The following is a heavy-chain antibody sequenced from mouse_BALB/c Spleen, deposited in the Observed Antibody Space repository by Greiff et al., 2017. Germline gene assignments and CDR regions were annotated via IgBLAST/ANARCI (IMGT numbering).Heavy chain of an antibody. CDR2: INPSTGYT. V-gene: IGHV1-7*01. CDR3: ARGRVSYAMDY. J-gene: IGHJ4*01. CDR1: GYTFTSYW. Sequence: VQLQQSGAELAKPGASVKMSCKASGYTFTSYWMHWVKQRPGQGLEWIGYINPSTGYTEYNQKFKDKATLTADKSSSTAYMQLSSLTSEDSAVYYCARGRVSYAMDYWGQGTSVTVSS.